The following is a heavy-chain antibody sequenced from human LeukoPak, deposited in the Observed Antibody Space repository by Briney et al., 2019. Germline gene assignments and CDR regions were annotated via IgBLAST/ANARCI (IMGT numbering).Heavy chain of an antibody. J-gene: IGHJ3*02. CDR1: GGSISSYY. Sequence: PSETLSLTCTISGGSISSYYWSWIRQPPGKGLEWIGYIYYSGSTKYNPSLKSRVTIAVDTSKNQFSLKLTSVTAADTAVYYCASGYSSSWSHAFDIWGQGTMVTVSS. V-gene: IGHV4-59*12. CDR2: IYYSGST. CDR3: ASGYSSSWSHAFDI. D-gene: IGHD6-13*01.